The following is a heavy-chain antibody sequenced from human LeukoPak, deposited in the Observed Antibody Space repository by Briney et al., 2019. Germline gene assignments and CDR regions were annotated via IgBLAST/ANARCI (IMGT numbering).Heavy chain of an antibody. CDR3: ARHRRYCSRATEYSGHTY. J-gene: IGHJ4*02. V-gene: IGHV3-53*01. CDR1: GFTVSSNY. Sequence: GGSLRLSCAASGFTVSSNYMTWVRQAPGKGLQWVSMIYSGGDTYYVDSVKGRFTISRDNSKNTLYRQMNSLRAEDTAVYYCARHRRYCSRATEYSGHTYWGEASLVIVSS. CDR2: IYSGGDT. D-gene: IGHD2-15*01.